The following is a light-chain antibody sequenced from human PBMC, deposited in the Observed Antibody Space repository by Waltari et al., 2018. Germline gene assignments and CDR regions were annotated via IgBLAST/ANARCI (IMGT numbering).Light chain of an antibody. J-gene: IGLJ3*02. CDR2: DDS. Sequence: SYVLTQPPSVSVAPGQTARITCGGTNIGSKSVPWYQQKPGQAPVLVVFDDSDRPSGTPERFSGSNSGNTATLTISRVEAGDEADYYCQVWDSSSDHWVFGGGTKLTVL. CDR1: NIGSKS. V-gene: IGLV3-21*02. CDR3: QVWDSSSDHWV.